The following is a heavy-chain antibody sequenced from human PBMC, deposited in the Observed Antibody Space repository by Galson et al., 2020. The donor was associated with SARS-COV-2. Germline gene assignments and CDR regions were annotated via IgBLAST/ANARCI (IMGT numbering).Heavy chain of an antibody. D-gene: IGHD3-10*01. V-gene: IGHV3-30-3*01. CDR3: ARGPRFGELLSPFDY. J-gene: IGHJ4*02. CDR2: ITNDGSNR. Sequence: TGGSLRLPCAAPGSTFSGYAMPGFRQAPGKALEWVAVITNDGSNRYYADSVKGRFTISRDNSKNTLYVQMNSLRADDTAVYYCARGPRFGELLSPFDYWGQGPLVTVSS. CDR1: GSTFSGYA.